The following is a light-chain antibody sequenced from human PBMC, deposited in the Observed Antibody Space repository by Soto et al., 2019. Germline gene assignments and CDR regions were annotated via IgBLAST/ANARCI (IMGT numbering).Light chain of an antibody. CDR3: MQSTQLPPT. CDR1: QSLLHITGETF. J-gene: IGKJ5*01. V-gene: IGKV2D-29*02. Sequence: DVVMTQTPLSLSVAPGQPASISCKSSQSLLHITGETFLFWYLQKPGQSPQLLIYEVSTRVSGVQDRFRGSGSGTDFTLEISRVETDDVGIYYCMQSTQLPPTFGQGTRLGIE. CDR2: EVS.